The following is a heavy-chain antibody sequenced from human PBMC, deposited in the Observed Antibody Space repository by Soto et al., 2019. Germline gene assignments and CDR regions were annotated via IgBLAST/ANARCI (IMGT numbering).Heavy chain of an antibody. CDR3: AKEGAHENWYLDV. Sequence: QVQLAESGGGVVQPGKSLGLSCAASGFTFSTYGLHWVRQAPGKGLEWVAVTGYDGTAKYYADSVKGRFTTSRDNSKNTLYLQMNSLRAEDTAVYYCAKEGAHENWYLDVWGRGTLVTVSS. CDR1: GFTFSTYG. CDR2: TGYDGTAK. V-gene: IGHV3-30*18. J-gene: IGHJ2*01.